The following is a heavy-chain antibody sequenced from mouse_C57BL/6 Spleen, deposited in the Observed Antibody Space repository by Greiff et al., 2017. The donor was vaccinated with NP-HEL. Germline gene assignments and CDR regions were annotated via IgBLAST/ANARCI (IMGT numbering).Heavy chain of an antibody. CDR2: IWSGGST. D-gene: IGHD1-1*01. Sequence: QVQLQQSGPGLVQPSQSLSITCTVSGFSLTSYGVHWVRQPPGKGLEWLGVIWSGGSTDYNAAFISRLSISKDNSKSQVFFKMNSLQADDTAIYYCAKGPIYYYGSSHYYAMDYWGQGTSVTVSS. CDR1: GFSLTSYG. J-gene: IGHJ4*01. V-gene: IGHV2-4*01. CDR3: AKGPIYYYGSSHYYAMDY.